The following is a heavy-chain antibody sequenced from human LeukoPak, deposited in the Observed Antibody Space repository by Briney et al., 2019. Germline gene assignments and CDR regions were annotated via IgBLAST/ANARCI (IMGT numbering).Heavy chain of an antibody. D-gene: IGHD1-26*01. CDR3: ARDRGGSYPNWFDP. Sequence: PGGSLRLSCAASGFTFSSYSMNWVRQAPGKGLEWVSSISSSGSYIYYADSVKGRFTISRDNAKNSLYLQMNSLRAEDTAVYYCARDRGGSYPNWFDPWGQGTLVTVSS. CDR2: ISSSGSYI. CDR1: GFTFSSYS. J-gene: IGHJ5*02. V-gene: IGHV3-21*01.